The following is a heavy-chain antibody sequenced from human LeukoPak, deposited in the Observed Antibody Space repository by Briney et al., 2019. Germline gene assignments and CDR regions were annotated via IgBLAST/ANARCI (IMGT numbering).Heavy chain of an antibody. D-gene: IGHD3-10*01. V-gene: IGHV3-21*01. CDR2: ISSSSSYI. Sequence: GGSLRLSCAASGFTFSSYSMNWVRQAPGKGLEWVSSISSSSSYIYYADSVKGRFTISRDNAKNSLYLQMNSLRAEDTAVYYCARERASRWFGERYFDYWGQGTLVTVSS. CDR1: GFTFSSYS. J-gene: IGHJ4*02. CDR3: ARERASRWFGERYFDY.